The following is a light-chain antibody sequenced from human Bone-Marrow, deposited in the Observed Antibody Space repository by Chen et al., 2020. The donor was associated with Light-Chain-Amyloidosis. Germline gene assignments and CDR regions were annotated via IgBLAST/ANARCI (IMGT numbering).Light chain of an antibody. CDR1: NIGSTR. J-gene: IGLJ3*02. CDR3: QVCDRSSDRPV. Sequence: SYVLTQPSSVSVAPGQTATIACGGNNIGSTRLHWYQQTPGQTPPLVVYDDSDRPSGFPERLSGSDSGNTGTLRSSRVEAGDEADYYCQVCDRSSDRPVFGGGTKLTVL. CDR2: DDS. V-gene: IGLV3-21*02.